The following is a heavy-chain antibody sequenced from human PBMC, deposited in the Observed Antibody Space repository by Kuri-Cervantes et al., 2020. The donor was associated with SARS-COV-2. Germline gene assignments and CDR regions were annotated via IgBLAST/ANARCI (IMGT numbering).Heavy chain of an antibody. J-gene: IGHJ4*02. V-gene: IGHV4-59*11. CDR1: GGSISSHN. D-gene: IGHD2-15*01. CDR3: ASGGVVVAFDY. CDR2: IYYTGST. Sequence: GSLRLSCTVSGGSISSHNWSWIRQPPGKGLEWVGFIYYTGSTNYNPSLRGRLTISVDTSKNQVSLKLTSVTAADTAVYYCASGGVVVAFDYWGQGTLVTVSS.